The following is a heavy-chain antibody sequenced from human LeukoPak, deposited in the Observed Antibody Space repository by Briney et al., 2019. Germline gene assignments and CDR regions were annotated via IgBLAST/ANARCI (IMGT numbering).Heavy chain of an antibody. J-gene: IGHJ4*02. CDR2: ISAYNGNT. Sequence: ASVKVSCKASGYTFTSYGISWVRQAPGQGLEWMGWISAYNGNTNYAQQLQGRVTMTTDTSTSTAYMELRSLRSDDTAVYYCARDSRRGDCSGGSCYSGGNFDYWGQGTLVTVSS. D-gene: IGHD2-15*01. CDR3: ARDSRRGDCSGGSCYSGGNFDY. V-gene: IGHV1-18*01. CDR1: GYTFTSYG.